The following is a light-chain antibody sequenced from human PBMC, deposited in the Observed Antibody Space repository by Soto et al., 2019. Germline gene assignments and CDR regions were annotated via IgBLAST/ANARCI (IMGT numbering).Light chain of an antibody. CDR3: QQRSDWPLT. V-gene: IGKV3D-20*02. CDR1: QSVSSSY. Sequence: EIVLTQSPGTLSLSPGERATLSCRASQSVSSSYLAWYQQKPGQAPRLLIYGASSRATGIPDRFSGSGSGTDFTLTISSLEPEDIAVYYCQQRSDWPLTFGGGTKVDNK. CDR2: GAS. J-gene: IGKJ4*01.